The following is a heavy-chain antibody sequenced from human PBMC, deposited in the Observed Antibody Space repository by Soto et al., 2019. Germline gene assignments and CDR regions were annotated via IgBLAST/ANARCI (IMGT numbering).Heavy chain of an antibody. V-gene: IGHV1-3*01. CDR2: LNPANGDT. CDR1: GYTFTRYP. Sequence: ASVKVSCKASGYTFTRYPIHWVRQAPGQGLEWMGWLNPANGDTGYSQNFQGRVTITRDTSASTAYMELSSLRSEDTAVYYCARVSSSWYLDYWGQGTLVTVSS. J-gene: IGHJ4*02. CDR3: ARVSSSWYLDY. D-gene: IGHD6-13*01.